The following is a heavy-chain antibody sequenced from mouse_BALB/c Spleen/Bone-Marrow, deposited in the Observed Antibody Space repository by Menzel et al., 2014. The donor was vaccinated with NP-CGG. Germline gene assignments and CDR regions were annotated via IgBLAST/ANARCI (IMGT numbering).Heavy chain of an antibody. D-gene: IGHD1-3*01. CDR3: ARKKSKLGLWFAY. CDR1: GYTFTSYW. V-gene: IGHV1-61*01. J-gene: IGHJ3*01. Sequence: VKLMESGAELVRPGASVRLSCKASGYTFTSYWMNWVKQRPGQGLEWIGMIDPSDSETHYNQMFKDKATLTVDKSSSTAYMQLSSLTSEDSAVCYCARKKSKLGLWFAYWGQGTLVTVSA. CDR2: IDPSDSET.